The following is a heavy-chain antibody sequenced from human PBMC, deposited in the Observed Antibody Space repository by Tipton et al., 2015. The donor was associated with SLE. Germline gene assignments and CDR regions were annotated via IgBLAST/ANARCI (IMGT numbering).Heavy chain of an antibody. J-gene: IGHJ2*01. CDR3: ARRIPHHYYFDL. V-gene: IGHV4-59*01. D-gene: IGHD1-26*01. CDR2: IFYTGST. CDR1: GGSITNSY. Sequence: GLVKPSKTLSLTCTVSGGSITNSYWTWIRQPPGKGLEWIGAIFYTGSTHYNPSLTSRATISLDTSKSHFSLRLTSVTAADTAVYFCARRIPHHYYFDLLGRGTLVTVSS.